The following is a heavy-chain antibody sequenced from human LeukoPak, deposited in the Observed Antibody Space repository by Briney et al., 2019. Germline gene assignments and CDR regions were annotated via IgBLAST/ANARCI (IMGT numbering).Heavy chain of an antibody. J-gene: IGHJ4*02. V-gene: IGHV1-69*04. CDR1: GGTFSSYA. CDR2: IIPILGIA. D-gene: IGHD5-24*01. Sequence: ASVKVSCKASGGTFSSYAISWVRQAPGQGLEWMGRIIPILGIANYAQKFQGRVTITADKSTSTAYMELSSLRSEDTAVYYCARSRDGYPPDYWGQGTLVTVSS. CDR3: ARSRDGYPPDY.